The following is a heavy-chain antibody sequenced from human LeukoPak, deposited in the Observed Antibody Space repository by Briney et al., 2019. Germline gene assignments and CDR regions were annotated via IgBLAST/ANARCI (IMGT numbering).Heavy chain of an antibody. J-gene: IGHJ6*02. Sequence: SETLSLTCAVYGGSFSGYYWSWIRQPPGKGLEWIGEINHSGSTNYNPSLKSRVTIDTSKNQFSLKLSSVTAADTAVYYCARVRITMVRGVRSLDYYYYYGMDVWGQGTTVTVSS. D-gene: IGHD3-10*01. CDR3: ARVRITMVRGVRSLDYYYYYGMDV. CDR1: GGSFSGYY. V-gene: IGHV4-34*01. CDR2: INHSGST.